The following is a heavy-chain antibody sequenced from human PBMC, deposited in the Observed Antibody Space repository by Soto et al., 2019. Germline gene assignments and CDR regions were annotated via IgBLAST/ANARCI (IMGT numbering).Heavy chain of an antibody. CDR3: ARYPNDSSAYYHHYYYGMDV. CDR2: INAGNGNK. V-gene: IGHV1-3*01. J-gene: IGHJ6*02. D-gene: IGHD3-22*01. Sequence: ASVKVFCKAPGYTFTSYGIHWVRQAPGQRLEWTGWINAGNGNKKYSEKFQGRVTITRDTSASTAYLELSSLRSEDTAVYYCARYPNDSSAYYHHYYYGMDVWGQGTTVTVSS. CDR1: GYTFTSYG.